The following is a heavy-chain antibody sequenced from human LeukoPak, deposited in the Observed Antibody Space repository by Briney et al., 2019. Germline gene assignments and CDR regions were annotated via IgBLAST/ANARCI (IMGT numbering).Heavy chain of an antibody. CDR3: ARASYSYGPGPYYYYMDV. Sequence: GGSLRLSCTASGFTFGDYAMSWFRQAPGKGLEWVSVIYSGGSTYYADSVKGRFTISRDNSKNTLYLQMNSLRAEDTAVYYCARASYSYGPGPYYYYMDVWGKGTTVTISS. CDR1: GFTFGDYA. D-gene: IGHD5-18*01. CDR2: IYSGGST. J-gene: IGHJ6*03. V-gene: IGHV3-66*01.